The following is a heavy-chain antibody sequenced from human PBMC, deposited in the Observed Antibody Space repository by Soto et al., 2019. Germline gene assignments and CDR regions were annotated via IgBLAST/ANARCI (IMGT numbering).Heavy chain of an antibody. J-gene: IGHJ4*02. D-gene: IGHD3-16*01. CDR3: ARRYGGNFDY. CDR1: GGSLTSGSYY. CDR2: IYYSGST. Sequence: PSETLSLTCTVSGGSLTSGSYYWSWIRQPTGKGLEWIGNIYYSGSTNYNPSLKSRVTISVDTSKNQFSLKLSAVTTADTAVYYCARRYGGNFDYWGQGTLVTVSS. V-gene: IGHV4-61*01.